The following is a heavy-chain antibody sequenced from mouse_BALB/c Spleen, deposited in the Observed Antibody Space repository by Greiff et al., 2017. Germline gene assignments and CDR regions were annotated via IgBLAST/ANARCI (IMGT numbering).Heavy chain of an antibody. CDR1: GFSLTSYG. CDR2: IWSGGST. CDR3: AKFITTVVEGYYAMDY. Sequence: VMLVESGPGLVQPSQSLSITCTVSGFSLTSYGVHWVRQSPGKGLEWLGVIWSGGSTDYNAAFISRLSISKDNSKSQVFFKMNSLQANDTAIYYCAKFITTVVEGYYAMDYWGQGTSVTVSS. J-gene: IGHJ4*01. V-gene: IGHV2-2*02. D-gene: IGHD1-1*01.